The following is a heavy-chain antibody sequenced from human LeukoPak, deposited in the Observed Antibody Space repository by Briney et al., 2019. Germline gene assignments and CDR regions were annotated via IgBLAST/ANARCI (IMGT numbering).Heavy chain of an antibody. J-gene: IGHJ4*02. V-gene: IGHV4-61*02. CDR1: GASISDGSFY. D-gene: IGHD6-13*01. CDR2: IYTSGST. Sequence: SETLSLTCTVSGASISDGSFYWTWLRQPAGEGLEWIGRIYTSGSTEYSPSFKSRVTISVDTSKNQFSLRLSSVTAADTAVYYCARHIGYGVDYWGQGTLVTVSS. CDR3: ARHIGYGVDY.